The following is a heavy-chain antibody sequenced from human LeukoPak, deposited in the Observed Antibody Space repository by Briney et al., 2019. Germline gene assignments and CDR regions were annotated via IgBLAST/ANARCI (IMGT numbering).Heavy chain of an antibody. CDR2: INPSGGST. Sequence: GASVKVSCKASGYTFTSYYMHWVRQAPGQGLEWMGIINPSGGSTSYAQKFQGRVTMTRDTSTSTVYMELSSLRSEDTAVYYCARDRMDLVVPAAMDLDYWDQGTLVTVSS. D-gene: IGHD2-2*01. V-gene: IGHV1-46*01. CDR1: GYTFTSYY. CDR3: ARDRMDLVVPAAMDLDY. J-gene: IGHJ4*02.